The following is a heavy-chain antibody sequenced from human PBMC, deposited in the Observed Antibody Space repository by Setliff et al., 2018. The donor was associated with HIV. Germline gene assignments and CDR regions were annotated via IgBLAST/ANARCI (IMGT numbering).Heavy chain of an antibody. CDR1: GFTFSSYA. V-gene: IGHV3-23*01. J-gene: IGHJ6*03. CDR2: ISSSGTTI. Sequence: GGSLRLSCAASGFTFSSYAMSWVRQAPGKGPEWVSAISSSGTTIYYADSVKGRFTISRDNAKNALYLQMNSLRAEDTAVYYCVKARVDGDYYYYYYMDVWGKGTTVTVSS. CDR3: VKARVDGDYYYYYYMDV. D-gene: IGHD4-17*01.